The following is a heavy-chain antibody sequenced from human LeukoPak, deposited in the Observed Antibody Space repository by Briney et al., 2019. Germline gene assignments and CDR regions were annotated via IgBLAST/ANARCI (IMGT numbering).Heavy chain of an antibody. Sequence: GGSLRLSCEASGFTFSSFSMNWVRQAPGKGLEWVSSISSSSSYIYYADSVKGRFTISRDSAKNSLYLQMNSLRAEDTAVYYCAREIDYGDYALDYWGQGTLVTVSS. CDR2: ISSSSSYI. J-gene: IGHJ4*02. CDR3: AREIDYGDYALDY. V-gene: IGHV3-21*01. CDR1: GFTFSSFS. D-gene: IGHD4-17*01.